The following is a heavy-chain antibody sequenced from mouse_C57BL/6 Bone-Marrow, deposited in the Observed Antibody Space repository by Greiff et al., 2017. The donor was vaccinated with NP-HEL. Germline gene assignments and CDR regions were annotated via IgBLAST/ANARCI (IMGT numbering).Heavy chain of an antibody. CDR2: IDPSDSYT. CDR3: ARKAYYGRSYEFAY. D-gene: IGHD1-1*01. J-gene: IGHJ3*01. CDR1: GYTFTTYW. V-gene: IGHV1-50*01. Sequence: VKLQQPGAELVKPGASVKLSCKASGYTFTTYWMQWVKQRPGQGLEWIGEIDPSDSYTNYNQKVKGKATLTVDTSSSTANMQLSSLTSEDSAVYYCARKAYYGRSYEFAYWGQGTLVTVSA.